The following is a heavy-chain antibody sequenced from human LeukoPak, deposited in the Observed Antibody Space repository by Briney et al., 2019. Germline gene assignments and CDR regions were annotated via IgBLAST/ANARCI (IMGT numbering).Heavy chain of an antibody. J-gene: IGHJ4*02. D-gene: IGHD6-13*01. Sequence: SVKVSCKASGGTFSSYTISWVRQAPGQGLEWMGRIIPILGIANYAQKFQGRVTITADKSTSTAYMELSSLRSEDTAVYYCARESPSSSWTFGYWGQGTLVTVSS. CDR2: IIPILGIA. CDR3: ARESPSSSWTFGY. V-gene: IGHV1-69*04. CDR1: GGTFSSYT.